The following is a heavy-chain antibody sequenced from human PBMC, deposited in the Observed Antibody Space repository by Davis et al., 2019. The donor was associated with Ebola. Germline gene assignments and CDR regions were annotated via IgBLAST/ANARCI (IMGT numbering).Heavy chain of an antibody. D-gene: IGHD3-22*01. Sequence: GESLKISCAASGFTFSNYAMNWVRQAPGKGLEWVSTISGSGDSTYYADSVKGRFTISRDDSKNTLYLQMTSLRAEDTAVYYCAKDRRRDTMIAVVITWMDYWGQGTLVTVSS. J-gene: IGHJ4*02. CDR2: ISGSGDST. V-gene: IGHV3-23*01. CDR3: AKDRRRDTMIAVVITWMDY. CDR1: GFTFSNYA.